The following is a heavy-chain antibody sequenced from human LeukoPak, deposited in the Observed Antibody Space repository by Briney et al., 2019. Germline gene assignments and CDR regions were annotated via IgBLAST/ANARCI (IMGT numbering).Heavy chain of an antibody. Sequence: GGSLKLSCAASGFTFSGSAMHWVRQAPGKGLEWVSYISSSSSTIYYADSVKGRFTISRDNAKNSLYLQMNSLRDEDTAVYYCARGCFGGDCYDAFDIWGQGTMVTVSS. D-gene: IGHD2-21*02. J-gene: IGHJ3*02. CDR1: GFTFSGSA. CDR3: ARGCFGGDCYDAFDI. V-gene: IGHV3-48*02. CDR2: ISSSSSTI.